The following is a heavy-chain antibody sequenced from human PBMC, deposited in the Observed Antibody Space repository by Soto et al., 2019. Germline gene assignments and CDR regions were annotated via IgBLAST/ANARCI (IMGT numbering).Heavy chain of an antibody. CDR2: IIPILGIA. V-gene: IGHV1-69*08. CDR1: GGTFSSYT. Sequence: QVQLVQSGAEVKKPGSSVKVSCKASGGTFSSYTISWVRQAPGQGLEWMGRIIPILGIANYAQKFQGRVTMDXXKXAXXANMELSSLRTEDTDVYYCAREEGDYEMSGYYFDYWGQGPLVTVSS. D-gene: IGHD3-22*01. J-gene: IGHJ4*02. CDR3: AREEGDYEMSGYYFDY.